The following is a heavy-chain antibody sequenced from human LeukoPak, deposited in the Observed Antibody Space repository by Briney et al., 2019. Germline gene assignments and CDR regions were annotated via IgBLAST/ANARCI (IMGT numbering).Heavy chain of an antibody. D-gene: IGHD2-21*02. CDR2: IVYDGSKK. Sequence: PGGSLRLSCEASGFTFRSYGIHWVRQAPGKGLESVAVIVYDGSKKYYGDSVKGRFTISRDNSKNTLYLQMNSLRVEDTALYYCAKDVPRGCGGDCPPDHWGQGTVVTVSS. CDR1: GFTFRSYG. CDR3: AKDVPRGCGGDCPPDH. V-gene: IGHV3-30*18. J-gene: IGHJ4*02.